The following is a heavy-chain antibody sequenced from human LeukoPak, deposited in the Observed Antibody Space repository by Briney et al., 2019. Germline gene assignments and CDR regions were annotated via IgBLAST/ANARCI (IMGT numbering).Heavy chain of an antibody. CDR2: IYSGGST. Sequence: GGSLRLSCAASGFTVSSNFMNWVRQAPGKGLEWVSVIYSGGSTSYTDSVKGRFTISRDNSKNTLYLQMNSLRAEDTAVYYCGALYDSGGYYDYWGQGTLVTVSS. V-gene: IGHV3-53*01. D-gene: IGHD3-22*01. J-gene: IGHJ4*02. CDR1: GFTVSSNF. CDR3: GALYDSGGYYDY.